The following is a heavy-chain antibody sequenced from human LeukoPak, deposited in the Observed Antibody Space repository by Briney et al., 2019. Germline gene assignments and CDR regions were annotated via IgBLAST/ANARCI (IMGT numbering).Heavy chain of an antibody. J-gene: IGHJ4*02. V-gene: IGHV4-34*01. Sequence: SETLSLTCAVYGGSFSGYYWSWIRQPPGKGLEWIGEINHSGSTNYNPSLRSRVTISVDTSKNQFSLKLSSVTAADTAVYYCARALHPIDYWGQGTLVTVSS. CDR3: ARALHPIDY. D-gene: IGHD4-11*01. CDR2: INHSGST. CDR1: GGSFSGYY.